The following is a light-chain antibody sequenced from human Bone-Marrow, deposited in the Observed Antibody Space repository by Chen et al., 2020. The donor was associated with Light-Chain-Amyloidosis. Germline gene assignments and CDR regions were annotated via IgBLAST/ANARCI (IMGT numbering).Light chain of an antibody. J-gene: IGLJ3*02. CDR1: SSNIGSKT. CDR3: AAWDDSLNAQWV. V-gene: IGLV1-44*01. CDR2: SNN. Sequence: QSVLTQPPSASGTPGQRVTISCSGRSSNIGSKTVNWYQQLPGTAPKLLIYSNNQRPSGVPDRFSGSKSGTSASMTISGLKSEDEADYYWAAWDDSLNAQWVCGGGTKLTVL.